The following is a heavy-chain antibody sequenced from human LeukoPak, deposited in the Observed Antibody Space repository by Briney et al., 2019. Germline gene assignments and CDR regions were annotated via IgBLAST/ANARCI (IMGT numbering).Heavy chain of an antibody. CDR3: ARVKQQLVRLLGRDTTYYYYYYMDV. V-gene: IGHV3-48*04. Sequence: AGGSLRLSRAASGFTLSNYSMNWVRQAPGKGLEWISYISGSGFTVHYADSVKGRFTISRDNAKNSLFLQMNSLRAEDTAVYFCARVKQQLVRLLGRDTTYYYYYYMDVWGKGTTVTVSS. CDR2: ISGSGFTV. J-gene: IGHJ6*03. CDR1: GFTLSNYS. D-gene: IGHD6-13*01.